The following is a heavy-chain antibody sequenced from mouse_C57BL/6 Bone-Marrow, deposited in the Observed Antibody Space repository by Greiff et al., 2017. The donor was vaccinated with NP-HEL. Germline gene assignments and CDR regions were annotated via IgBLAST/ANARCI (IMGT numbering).Heavy chain of an antibody. J-gene: IGHJ3*01. CDR2: INPNNGGT. Sequence: VQLQQSGPELVKPGASVKIPCKASGYTFTDYNMDWVKQSHGKSLEWIGDINPNNGGTIYNQKFKGKATLTVDKSSSTAYMELRSLTSEDTAVYYCAYGSSLAWFAYWGQGTLVTVSA. V-gene: IGHV1-18*01. D-gene: IGHD1-1*01. CDR3: AYGSSLAWFAY. CDR1: GYTFTDYN.